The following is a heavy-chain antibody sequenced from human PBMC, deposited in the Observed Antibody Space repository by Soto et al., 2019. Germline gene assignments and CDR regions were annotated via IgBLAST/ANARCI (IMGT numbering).Heavy chain of an antibody. D-gene: IGHD2-21*01. CDR2: ISSSSNTI. V-gene: IGHV3-48*02. CDR3: ARASFFFQAEDGIRDL. Sequence: NRILQATGKGMECVKDISSSSNTIYYADSVKGGFTISRDNAKNSLYMQMNSLRDEDTAVDYCARASFFFQAEDGIRDL. J-gene: IGHJ2*01.